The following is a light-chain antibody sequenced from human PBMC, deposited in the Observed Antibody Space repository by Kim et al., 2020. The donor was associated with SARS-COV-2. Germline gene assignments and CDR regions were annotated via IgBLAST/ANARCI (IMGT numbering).Light chain of an antibody. V-gene: IGLV1-47*01. CDR1: NSNVGSNY. CDR2: RNN. Sequence: GQRVTISFSGSNSNVGSNYVFWYQQLPGTAPKLLVYRNNRRPSGVPDRFSGSKSGTSASLAISGLRSEDEADYYCATWDDSLSGPVFGGGTRLTVL. J-gene: IGLJ3*02. CDR3: ATWDDSLSGPV.